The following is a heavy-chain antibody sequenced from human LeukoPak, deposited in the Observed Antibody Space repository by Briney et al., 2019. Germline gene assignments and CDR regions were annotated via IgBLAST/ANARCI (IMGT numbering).Heavy chain of an antibody. V-gene: IGHV1-2*02. J-gene: IGHJ3*02. D-gene: IGHD2-21*01. Sequence: ASVKVSCKASGYTSTGYYMHWVRQAPGQGLEWMGWINPNSGGTNYAQKFQGRVTMTRDTSISTAYMELSRLRSDDTAVYYCARDIRGVHDAFDIWGQGTMVTVSS. CDR1: GYTSTGYY. CDR2: INPNSGGT. CDR3: ARDIRGVHDAFDI.